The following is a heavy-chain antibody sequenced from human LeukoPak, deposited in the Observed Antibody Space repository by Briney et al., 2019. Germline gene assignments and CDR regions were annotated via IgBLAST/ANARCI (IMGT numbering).Heavy chain of an antibody. CDR1: GGSFSGYY. Sequence: PSETLSLTCAVYGGSFSGYYWSWIRQSPGKGLEWIGEINHSGSTNYNPSLKSRVTISVDTSKNQFSLKLSSVTAADTAVYYCARCPSYSGSYGYWGQGTLVTVSS. D-gene: IGHD1-26*01. CDR3: ARCPSYSGSYGY. J-gene: IGHJ4*02. V-gene: IGHV4-34*01. CDR2: INHSGST.